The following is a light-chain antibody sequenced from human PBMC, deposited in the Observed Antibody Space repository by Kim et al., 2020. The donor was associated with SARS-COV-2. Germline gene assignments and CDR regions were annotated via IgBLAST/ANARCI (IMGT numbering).Light chain of an antibody. CDR2: SNN. Sequence: PRVSISCSGSGSSIGRNAVNWCHQLPGTAPKLIIYSNNQRPSGVPDRFSGSKSGTSASLAISGLQSEDEADYYCAAWDDSLNGVVFGGGTQLTVL. CDR1: GSSIGRNA. CDR3: AAWDDSLNGVV. J-gene: IGLJ2*01. V-gene: IGLV1-44*01.